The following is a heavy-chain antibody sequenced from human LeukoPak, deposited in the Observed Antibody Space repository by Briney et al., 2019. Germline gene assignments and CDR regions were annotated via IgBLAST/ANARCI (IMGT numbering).Heavy chain of an antibody. D-gene: IGHD5-18*01. J-gene: IGHJ4*02. Sequence: PSETLSLTCSVSGVSINDHYWTWVRQPAGRGLEWIGHIYISGSTDYNPSLKSRVTLSVDMSKNQFSLKLSSVTAADTAVYYCAKGRGYSYGLWGQGTLVTVSS. CDR2: IYISGST. CDR1: GVSINDHY. CDR3: AKGRGYSYGL. V-gene: IGHV4-4*07.